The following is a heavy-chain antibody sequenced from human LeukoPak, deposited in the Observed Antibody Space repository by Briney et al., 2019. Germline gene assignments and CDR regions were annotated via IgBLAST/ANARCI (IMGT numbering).Heavy chain of an antibody. CDR2: ISSSSSYT. D-gene: IGHD3-16*02. J-gene: IGHJ4*02. CDR1: GFTFSDYY. V-gene: IGHV3-11*05. Sequence: GGSLRLSCAASGFTFSDYYMSWIRKAPGKGLEWVSYISSSSSYTNYADSVKGRFTISRDNAKNSLYLQMNSLRAEDTAVYYCARGDSMITFGGVIVIPEYWGQGNLVTVSS. CDR3: ARGDSMITFGGVIVIPEY.